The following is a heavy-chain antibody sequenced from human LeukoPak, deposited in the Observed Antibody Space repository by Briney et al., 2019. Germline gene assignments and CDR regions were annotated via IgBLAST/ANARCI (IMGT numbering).Heavy chain of an antibody. CDR1: GFTFRDYY. CDR3: ASSNVLRFLEI. J-gene: IGHJ4*02. D-gene: IGHD3-3*01. Sequence: GGSLRLSCAASGFTFRDYYMSWIRQAPGKGLEWVSYISSGSTIYYADSVKGRFTISRDNAKNSPYLQMNSLRAEDTAVYYCASSNVLRFLEIWGQGTLVTVSS. CDR2: ISSGSTI. V-gene: IGHV3-11*01.